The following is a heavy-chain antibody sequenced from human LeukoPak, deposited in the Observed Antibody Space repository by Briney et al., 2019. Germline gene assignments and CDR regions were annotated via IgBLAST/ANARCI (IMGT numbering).Heavy chain of an antibody. J-gene: IGHJ4*02. D-gene: IGHD3-3*02. V-gene: IGHV3-7*01. CDR2: IKQDGSEK. CDR1: GFTFSSYW. CDR3: ARGSLSARPN. Sequence: GGSLRLSCVVSGFTFSSYWMSWVRQAPGKGLEWVANIKQDGSEKNYVDSVKGRFTISRDNAKNSLYLQMNSLRAEDTAVYYCARGSLSARPNWGQGTLDTVSS.